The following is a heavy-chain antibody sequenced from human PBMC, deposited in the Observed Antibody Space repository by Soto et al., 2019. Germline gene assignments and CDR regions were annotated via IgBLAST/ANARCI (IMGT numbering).Heavy chain of an antibody. Sequence: GGSLRLSCAASGFTFSSYSMNWVRQAPGKGLEWVSSISSSSSYIYYADSVKGRFTISRDNAKNSLYLQMNSLRAEDTAVYYCARERLHSSGCCWFDPWGQGTLVTVSS. CDR1: GFTFSSYS. D-gene: IGHD6-19*01. CDR3: ARERLHSSGCCWFDP. V-gene: IGHV3-21*01. CDR2: ISSSSSYI. J-gene: IGHJ5*02.